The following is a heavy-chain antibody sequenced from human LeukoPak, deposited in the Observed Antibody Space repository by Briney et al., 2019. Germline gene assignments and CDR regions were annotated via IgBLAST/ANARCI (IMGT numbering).Heavy chain of an antibody. J-gene: IGHJ6*02. CDR3: ARGPYAYCGGDCYWMDV. D-gene: IGHD2-21*02. CDR2: ISSSGSTI. CDR1: GFTFSSYE. Sequence: GGSLRLSCAASGFTFSSYEMNWVRQAPGKGLEWVLYISSSGSTIYYADSVKGRFTISRDNAKNSLYLQMNSLRAEDTAVYYCARGPYAYCGGDCYWMDVWGQGTTVTVSS. V-gene: IGHV3-48*03.